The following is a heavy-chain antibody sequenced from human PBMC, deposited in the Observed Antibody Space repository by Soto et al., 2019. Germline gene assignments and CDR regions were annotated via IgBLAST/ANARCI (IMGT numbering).Heavy chain of an antibody. CDR3: ARDLAEWLSFSYYYYGMDV. V-gene: IGHV3-30-3*01. D-gene: IGHD3-3*01. Sequence: QVQLVESGGGVVQPGRSLRLSCAASGFTFSSYARHWVRQAPGKGLEWVAVISYDGSNKYYADSVKGRFTISRDNSKNTLYLQMNSLRAEDTAVYYCARDLAEWLSFSYYYYGMDVWGQGTTVTVSS. CDR2: ISYDGSNK. CDR1: GFTFSSYA. J-gene: IGHJ6*02.